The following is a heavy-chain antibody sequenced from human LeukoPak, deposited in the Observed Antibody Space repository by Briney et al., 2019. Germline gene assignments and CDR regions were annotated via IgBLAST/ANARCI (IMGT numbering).Heavy chain of an antibody. V-gene: IGHV3-30-3*01. J-gene: IGHJ4*02. Sequence: PGGSLRLSCAASGFTFSSYAMHWVRQAPGKGLEWVAVISYDGSNKYYADSVKGRFTISRDNSKNTLYLQMNSLRAEDTAVYYCARGGSNIDYWGQGTLVTVSS. CDR2: ISYDGSNK. CDR1: GFTFSSYA. D-gene: IGHD3-16*01. CDR3: ARGGSNIDY.